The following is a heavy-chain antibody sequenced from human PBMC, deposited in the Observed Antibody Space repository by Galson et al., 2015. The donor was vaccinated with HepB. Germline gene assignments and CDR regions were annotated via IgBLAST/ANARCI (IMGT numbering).Heavy chain of an antibody. CDR2: MNPNSGNT. J-gene: IGHJ5*02. D-gene: IGHD3-3*01. V-gene: IGHV1-8*01. Sequence: SVKVSCKASGYTFTSYDINWVRQATGQGLEWMGWMNPNSGNTGYAQKFQGRVTMTRNTSISTAYMELSSLRSEDTAVYYCARGPPQFGTIFGVVIMDLNWFDPWGQGTLVTVSS. CDR1: GYTFTSYD. CDR3: ARGPPQFGTIFGVVIMDLNWFDP.